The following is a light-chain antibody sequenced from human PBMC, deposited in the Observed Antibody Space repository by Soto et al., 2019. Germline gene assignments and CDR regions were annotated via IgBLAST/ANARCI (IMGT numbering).Light chain of an antibody. Sequence: EIVLTQSPGTLSLSPGERATLSCRASQSVSSNYFAWYQQKPGQAPRLLIYGASIRATGIPDRFSGSGSGTVFTLTISRLEPEDFAVYYWQQYGSSLSLSFGGGTKVEIK. CDR1: QSVSSNY. CDR2: GAS. J-gene: IGKJ4*01. CDR3: QQYGSSLSLS. V-gene: IGKV3-20*01.